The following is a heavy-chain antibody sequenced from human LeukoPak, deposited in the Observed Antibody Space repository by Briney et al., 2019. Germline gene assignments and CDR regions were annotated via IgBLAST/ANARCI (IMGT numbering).Heavy chain of an antibody. Sequence: GGSLRLSCAASGFTFSSYEMNWVRQAPGKGLEWVSYISSSGSTIYYADSVKGRFTISRDNAKNSLYLQMNSLRAEDTAVYYCARDVEDSSIFDYWGQGTLVTVSS. V-gene: IGHV3-48*03. CDR2: ISSSGSTI. CDR3: ARDVEDSSIFDY. J-gene: IGHJ4*02. D-gene: IGHD3-22*01. CDR1: GFTFSSYE.